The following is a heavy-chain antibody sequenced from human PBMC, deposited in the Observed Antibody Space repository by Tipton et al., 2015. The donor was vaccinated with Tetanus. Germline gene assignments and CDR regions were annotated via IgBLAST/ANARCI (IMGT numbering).Heavy chain of an antibody. Sequence: SLRLSCAASGFIFSSYGIHWVRQAPGKGLEWVAVSWYDGTDKYYADSVKGRFTISRDNSKNTLYLQMNSLRAEDTAVYYCAREAGCSGGSCFSGGFDNWGQGTQGTVSS. CDR3: AREAGCSGGSCFSGGFDN. CDR2: SWYDGTDK. J-gene: IGHJ4*02. CDR1: GFIFSSYG. D-gene: IGHD2-15*01. V-gene: IGHV3-33*01.